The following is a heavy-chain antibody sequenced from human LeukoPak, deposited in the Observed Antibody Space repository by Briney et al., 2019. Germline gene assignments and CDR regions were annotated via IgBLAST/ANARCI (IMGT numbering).Heavy chain of an antibody. CDR3: ARRVAGAGTSYFDL. D-gene: IGHD6-13*01. V-gene: IGHV4-30-2*01. J-gene: IGHJ4*02. CDR2: IHQSGNT. CDR1: GDSIGSRGYS. Sequence: PSETLSLTCAVSGDSIGSRGYSWSWLRLPPGRGLEWIGYIHQSGNTYYNPSLKSRLTISINTSKNQFYLNLNSVTAADTVVYFCARRVAGAGTSYFDLWGQGTPVTVSS.